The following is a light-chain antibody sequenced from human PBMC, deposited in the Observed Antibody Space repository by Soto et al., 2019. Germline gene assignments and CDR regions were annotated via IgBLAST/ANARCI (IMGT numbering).Light chain of an antibody. V-gene: IGKV3-20*01. CDR1: QSVSSN. Sequence: EIGVTQSPAILSLSPGERATLSCRASQSVSSNLAWYQQKPGQAPRLLIYSASNRATGIPDRFSGSGSGTDFTLTISRLEPEDFAVYYSLQYGSSGTFGQGTKVDIK. CDR2: SAS. CDR3: LQYGSSGT. J-gene: IGKJ1*01.